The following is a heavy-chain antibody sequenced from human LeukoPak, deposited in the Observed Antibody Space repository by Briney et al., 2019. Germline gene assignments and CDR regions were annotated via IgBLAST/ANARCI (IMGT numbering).Heavy chain of an antibody. CDR3: ARVVAAVGSYYFDC. J-gene: IGHJ4*02. CDR2: IRHKAISYTT. CDR1: GFTFSDNY. Sequence: GSLRLSCAASGFTFSDNYMDSVRQAPENGLECLNRIRHKAISYTTEYAASVKGRFTISRDDSKNSLYLQMNSLKTEDTAVYYCARVVAAVGSYYFDCWGQGTLVTVSS. D-gene: IGHD6-13*01. V-gene: IGHV3-72*01.